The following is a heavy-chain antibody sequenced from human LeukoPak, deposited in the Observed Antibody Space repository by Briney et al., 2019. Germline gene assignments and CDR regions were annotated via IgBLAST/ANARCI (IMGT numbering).Heavy chain of an antibody. J-gene: IGHJ4*02. CDR1: GFIFSNYG. Sequence: GGSLRLSCAASGFIFSNYGMHWVRQAPGKRLEWVAVIWNDGSETFHADSVKGRFRIARDNSKNTLYLQMNSLRAEDTAVFYCARVRDISGHWGFLDYWGQGTLVTVSS. D-gene: IGHD6-19*01. V-gene: IGHV3-33*01. CDR2: IWNDGSET. CDR3: ARVRDISGHWGFLDY.